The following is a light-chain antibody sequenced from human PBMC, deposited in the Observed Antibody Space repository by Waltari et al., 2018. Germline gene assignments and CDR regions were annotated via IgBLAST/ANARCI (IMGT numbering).Light chain of an antibody. CDR1: QSVSRT. J-gene: IGKJ1*01. CDR3: QHYVRLPAT. Sequence: EIVLTQSPGTLSLSPGDRATLSCRASQSVSRTLAWYQQKPGQAPRLLTYGASTRATGIPDRFSGGGSGTDFSLTISRLEPEDFAVYYCQHYVRLPATFGQGTKVEIK. CDR2: GAS. V-gene: IGKV3-20*01.